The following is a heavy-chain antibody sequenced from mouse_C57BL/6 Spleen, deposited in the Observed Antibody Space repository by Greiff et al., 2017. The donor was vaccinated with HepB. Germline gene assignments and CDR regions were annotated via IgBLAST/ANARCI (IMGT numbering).Heavy chain of an antibody. J-gene: IGHJ3*01. CDR3: ARYTNWSFAY. D-gene: IGHD4-1*01. V-gene: IGHV7-3*01. CDR1: GFTFTDYY. Sequence: EVQLVESGGGLVQPGGSLSLSCAASGFTFTDYYMSWVRQPPGKALEWLGFIRNKANGYTTEYSASVKGRFTISRDNSQSILYLQMNALRAEDSATYYCARYTNWSFAYWGQGTLVTVSA. CDR2: IRNKANGYTT.